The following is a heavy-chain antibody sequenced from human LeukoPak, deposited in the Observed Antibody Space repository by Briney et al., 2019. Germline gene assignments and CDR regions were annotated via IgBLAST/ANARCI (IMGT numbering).Heavy chain of an antibody. CDR1: GFTFSDYY. CDR3: ARDLIAAAGTSFDY. Sequence: GGSLRLSCAASGFTFSDYYMSWIRQAPGKGLEWVSYISSSGSTIYYADFVKGRFIISRDNAKNSLYLQMNSLRAEDTAVYYCARDLIAAAGTSFDYWGQGTLVTVSS. J-gene: IGHJ4*02. CDR2: ISSSGSTI. V-gene: IGHV3-11*01. D-gene: IGHD6-13*01.